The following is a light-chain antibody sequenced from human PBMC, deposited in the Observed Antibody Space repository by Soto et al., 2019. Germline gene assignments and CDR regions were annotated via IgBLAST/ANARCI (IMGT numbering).Light chain of an antibody. Sequence: DIQMTQSPSTQSASVGDRVTITCRASQSIGRFLAWYQHQPGKAPKLLVYDASTLQSGVASRFSGSGSGTEFTLIISGLQPDDSATYYCQQYTNTNNPWMFGQGTKVDIK. CDR2: DAS. J-gene: IGKJ1*01. CDR3: QQYTNTNNPWM. V-gene: IGKV1-5*01. CDR1: QSIGRF.